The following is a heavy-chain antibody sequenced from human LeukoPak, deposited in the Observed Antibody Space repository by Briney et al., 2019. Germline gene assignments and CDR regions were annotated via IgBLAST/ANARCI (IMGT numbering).Heavy chain of an antibody. CDR1: GFTFSSYE. CDR2: ISSSSSYI. Sequence: GGSLRLSCAASGFTFSSYEMNWVRQAPGKGLEWVSSISSSSSYIYYADSVKGRFTISRDNAKNSLYLQMNSLRAEDTAVYYCARDRRGWGGSGSQRYFDYWGQGTLVTVSS. V-gene: IGHV3-21*01. J-gene: IGHJ4*02. CDR3: ARDRRGWGGSGSQRYFDY. D-gene: IGHD3-10*01.